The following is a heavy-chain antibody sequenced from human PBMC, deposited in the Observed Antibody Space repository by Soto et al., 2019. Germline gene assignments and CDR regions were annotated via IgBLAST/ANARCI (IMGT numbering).Heavy chain of an antibody. D-gene: IGHD1-1*01. CDR3: ARGLERTYYYYYYGMDV. CDR1: GGTFSSYA. J-gene: IGHJ6*02. CDR2: IIPIFGTA. Sequence: QVQLVQSGAEVKKPGSSVKVSCKASGGTFSSYAISWVRQAPGQGLAWMGGIIPIFGTANYAQKFQCRVTSTADESTSTAYRELSSLRSEDTAVYYCARGLERTYYYYYYGMDVWGQGTTVTVSS. V-gene: IGHV1-69*12.